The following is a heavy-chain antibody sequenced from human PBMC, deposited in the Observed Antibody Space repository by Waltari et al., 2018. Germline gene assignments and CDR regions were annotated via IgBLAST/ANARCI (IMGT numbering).Heavy chain of an antibody. D-gene: IGHD2-15*01. CDR2: INHGGST. CDR1: GGSFSGYY. Sequence: QVQLQQWGAGLLKPSETLSLTCAVYGGSFSGYYWSWIRQPPGKGLEGIGEINHGGSTNYNPSLMSRGTISVDTAKNQFSLKLSSVTAADTAVYYCARGIVMVTHDPHFDYWGQGTLVTVSS. J-gene: IGHJ4*02. V-gene: IGHV4-34*01. CDR3: ARGIVMVTHDPHFDY.